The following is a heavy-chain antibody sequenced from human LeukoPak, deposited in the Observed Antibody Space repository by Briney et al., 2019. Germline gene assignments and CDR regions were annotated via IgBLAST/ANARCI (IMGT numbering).Heavy chain of an antibody. D-gene: IGHD4-17*01. CDR3: AKSTTVTQRGYFDY. Sequence: PGGSLRLSCAASGFTFDDYAMHWVRQAPGKGLEWVSGISWNSGSIGYADSVKGRFTISRDNSKNTLYLQMNSLRAEDTAVYYCAKSTTVTQRGYFDYWGQGTLVTVSS. CDR1: GFTFDDYA. CDR2: ISWNSGSI. V-gene: IGHV3-9*01. J-gene: IGHJ4*02.